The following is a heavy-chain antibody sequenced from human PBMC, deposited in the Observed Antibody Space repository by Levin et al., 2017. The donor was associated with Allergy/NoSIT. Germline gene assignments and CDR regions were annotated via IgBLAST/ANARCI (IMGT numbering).Heavy chain of an antibody. CDR1: GGTFSSYA. CDR2: IIPIFGTA. J-gene: IGHJ6*02. D-gene: IGHD3-22*01. V-gene: IGHV1-69*06. Sequence: GASVKVSCKASGGTFSSYAISWVRQAPGQGLEWMGGIIPIFGTANYAQKFQGRVTITADKSTSTAYMELSSLRSEDTAVYYCARGSYDSSGYYYYYYGMDVWGQGTTVTVSS. CDR3: ARGSYDSSGYYYYYYGMDV.